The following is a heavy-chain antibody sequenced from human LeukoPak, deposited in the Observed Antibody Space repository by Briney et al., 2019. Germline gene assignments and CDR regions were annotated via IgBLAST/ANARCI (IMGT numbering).Heavy chain of an antibody. V-gene: IGHV4-59*01. D-gene: IGHD3-10*01. J-gene: IGHJ6*02. CDR1: GGSISSYY. CDR3: ARDTWDYYGSGSLCGYYGMDV. Sequence: SETLSLTCTVSGGSISSYYWSWIRQPPGKGLEWIGYIYYSGSTNYNPSLKSRVTISVDTSKNQFSLKLSSVTAADTAVYYCARDTWDYYGSGSLCGYYGMDVWGQGTTVTVSS. CDR2: IYYSGST.